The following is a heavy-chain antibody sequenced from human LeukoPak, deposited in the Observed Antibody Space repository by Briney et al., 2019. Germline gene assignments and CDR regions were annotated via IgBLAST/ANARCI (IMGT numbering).Heavy chain of an antibody. Sequence: GGSLRLSCAASGFTFDDYGMSWVRQAPGKGLERVSGINWSGGSTGYADSVKGRFTISRDNAKNSLYLQMSSLRAEDTALYYCATSRIAVAGRDYWGQGTLVTVSS. CDR1: GFTFDDYG. CDR2: INWSGGST. D-gene: IGHD6-19*01. CDR3: ATSRIAVAGRDY. V-gene: IGHV3-20*04. J-gene: IGHJ4*02.